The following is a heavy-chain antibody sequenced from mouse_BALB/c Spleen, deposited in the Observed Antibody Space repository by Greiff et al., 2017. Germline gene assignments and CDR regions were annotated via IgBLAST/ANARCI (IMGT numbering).Heavy chain of an antibody. CDR1: GFDFSRYW. D-gene: IGHD2-1*01. CDR3: ARRNPYAMDY. Sequence: DVKLQESGGGLVQPGGSLKLSCAASGFDFSRYWMSWVRQAPGKGLEWIGEINPDSSTINYTPSLKDKFIISRDNAKNTLYLQMSKVRSEDTALYYCARRNPYAMDYWGQGTSVTVSS. CDR2: INPDSSTI. V-gene: IGHV4-1*02. J-gene: IGHJ4*01.